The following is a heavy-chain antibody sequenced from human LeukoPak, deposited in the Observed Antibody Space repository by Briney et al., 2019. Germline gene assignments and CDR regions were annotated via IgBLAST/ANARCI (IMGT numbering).Heavy chain of an antibody. CDR2: IYPGDSDT. D-gene: IGHD2-2*01. V-gene: IGHV5-51*01. CDR1: GYSFTSYW. CDR3: ARRGYCSNTGCYSLDC. Sequence: GESLKISCKGSGYSFTSYWIGWVRQMPGKGLEWMGIIYPGDSDTRYSPSFQGQVTISADKSISTAYLQWSSLKASDTAMYYCARRGYCSNTGCYSLDCWGQGTLVTVSS. J-gene: IGHJ4*02.